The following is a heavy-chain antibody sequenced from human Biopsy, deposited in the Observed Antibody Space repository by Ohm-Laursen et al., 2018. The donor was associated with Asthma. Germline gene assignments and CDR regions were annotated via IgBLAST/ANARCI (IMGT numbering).Heavy chain of an antibody. CDR2: IYYTGSD. CDR3: ARGPNYHGSGRAPIGMDV. D-gene: IGHD3-10*01. Sequence: TLSLTRTVSGGSVSTGSYYWSWIRQPPGKGLEWLGYIYYTGSDNYNPSLKSRVTISVDTSKNQYSLRLNSVTAAVSAVYYCARGPNYHGSGRAPIGMDVWGQGTTVTVSS. CDR1: GGSVSTGSYY. J-gene: IGHJ6*02. V-gene: IGHV4-61*01.